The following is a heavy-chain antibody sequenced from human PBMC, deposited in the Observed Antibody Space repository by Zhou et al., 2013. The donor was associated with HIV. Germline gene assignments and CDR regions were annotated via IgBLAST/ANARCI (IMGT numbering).Heavy chain of an antibody. V-gene: IGHV1-18*01. J-gene: IGHJ4*02. CDR3: ARGGAANSWDIDY. CDR2: ISGYNGDT. D-gene: IGHD6-13*01. CDR1: GYTFTSYG. Sequence: QVQLVQSGAEVKKPGASVKVSCKTSGYTFTSYGVSWVRQAPGQGLQWMGWISGYNGDTNYAQKLRDRVTMTTDTSTRIAYMELRGLTSDDTGVYFCARGGAANSWDIDYWGQGTLVTVSS.